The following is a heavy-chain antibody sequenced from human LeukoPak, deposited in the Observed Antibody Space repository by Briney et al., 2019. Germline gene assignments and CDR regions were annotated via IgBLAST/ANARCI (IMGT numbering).Heavy chain of an antibody. CDR2: ISAYNGNT. CDR3: ARDGTLNYRYYHYGMDV. V-gene: IGHV1-18*01. CDR1: GYTFTSYG. J-gene: IGHJ6*02. Sequence: ASVKVSCKASGYTFTSYGISWVRQAPGQGLEWMGWISAYNGNTNYAQKLQGRVTMTTDTSTSTAYMELRSLRSEDTAVYYCARDGTLNYRYYHYGMDVWGQGTTVTVSS. D-gene: IGHD1-7*01.